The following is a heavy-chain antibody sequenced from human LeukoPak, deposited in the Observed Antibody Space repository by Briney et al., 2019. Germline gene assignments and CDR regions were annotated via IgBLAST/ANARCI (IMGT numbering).Heavy chain of an antibody. CDR3: ARDTYEPGLIDF. V-gene: IGHV3-21*05. Sequence: GGSLRLSCAASGFTFSLYAMNWVRHAPGKGLEWISYINSGSSDIHYTQSVRGRFIISRDNAKNTLYLQMNSLRAEDTAVYFCARDTYEPGLIDFWGQGTLVSVSS. CDR2: INSGSSDI. J-gene: IGHJ4*02. D-gene: IGHD3-3*01. CDR1: GFTFSLYA.